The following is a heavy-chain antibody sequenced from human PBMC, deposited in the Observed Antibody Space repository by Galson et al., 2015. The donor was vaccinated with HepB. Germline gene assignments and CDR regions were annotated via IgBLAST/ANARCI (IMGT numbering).Heavy chain of an antibody. CDR1: GFTFSNAW. D-gene: IGHD3-16*01. CDR3: TTWGT. Sequence: SLRLSCAASGFTFSNAWMSWVRQTPGKGLEWVGRIKSKTDGETTDYAAPVKGRFTISRDDSKNTLYLQMNSLKTEDTAVYYCTTWGTWGQGTLVTASS. CDR2: IKSKTDGETT. V-gene: IGHV3-15*01. J-gene: IGHJ5*02.